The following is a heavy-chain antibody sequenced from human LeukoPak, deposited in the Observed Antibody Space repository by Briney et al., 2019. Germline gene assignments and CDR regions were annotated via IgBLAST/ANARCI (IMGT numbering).Heavy chain of an antibody. D-gene: IGHD6-19*01. V-gene: IGHV3-21*01. J-gene: IGHJ6*02. Sequence: GGSLRLSCAASGFTFSSYSMNWVRQAPGKGLEWVSSISSSSSYIYYADSVKGRFTISRDNAKNSLYLQMNSLRAEDTAVYYCPLGGIAVAGGMDVWGQGTTVTVSS. CDR1: GFTFSSYS. CDR2: ISSSSSYI. CDR3: PLGGIAVAGGMDV.